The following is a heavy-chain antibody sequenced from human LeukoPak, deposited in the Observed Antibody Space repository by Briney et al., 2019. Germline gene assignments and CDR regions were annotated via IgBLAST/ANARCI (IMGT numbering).Heavy chain of an antibody. D-gene: IGHD2/OR15-2a*01. J-gene: IGHJ4*02. Sequence: PGGSLRLSCSASGFTFSSYEMNWVRQVPGKGLEWISYITGSGDTIYYADSVKGRFTISRDNAKNSLFLQMNSLTADDTALYYCARERTTIVSGTTIGAYWGQGTLVTASS. CDR1: GFTFSSYE. CDR2: ITGSGDTI. CDR3: ARERTTIVSGTTIGAY. V-gene: IGHV3-48*03.